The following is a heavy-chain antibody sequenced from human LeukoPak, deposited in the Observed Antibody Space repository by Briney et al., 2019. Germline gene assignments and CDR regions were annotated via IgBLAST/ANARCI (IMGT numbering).Heavy chain of an antibody. CDR2: INHSGST. J-gene: IGHJ6*04. CDR3: ARAARYSSGWSLVYGMDV. V-gene: IGHV4-34*01. CDR1: GGSFSGYY. D-gene: IGHD6-19*01. Sequence: SETLSLTCAVYGGSFSGYYWSWVRQPPGKGLEWIGEINHSGSTNYNPSLTSRVTISVDTSKNQFSLKLSSVPAADTAVYYCARAARYSSGWSLVYGMDVWGKGTTVTVSS.